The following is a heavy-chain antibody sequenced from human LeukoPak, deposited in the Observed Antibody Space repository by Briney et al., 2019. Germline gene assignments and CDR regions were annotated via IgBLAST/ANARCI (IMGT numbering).Heavy chain of an antibody. CDR2: IYYSGST. D-gene: IGHD3-3*01. CDR1: GGSISSYY. J-gene: IGHJ4*02. V-gene: IGHV4-59*08. Sequence: SETLSLTCTVSGGSISSYYWSWIRQPPGKGLEWIGNIYYSGSTYYNPSLKSRVTISVDTSKNQFSLKLSSVTAADTAVYYCARASQTSITIFGVVIIERYFDYWGQGTLVTVSS. CDR3: ARASQTSITIFGVVIIERYFDY.